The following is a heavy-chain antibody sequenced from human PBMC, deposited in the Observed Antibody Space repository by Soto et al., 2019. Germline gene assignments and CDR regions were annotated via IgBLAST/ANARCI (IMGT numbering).Heavy chain of an antibody. CDR1: GGTFTNYI. J-gene: IGHJ6*03. V-gene: IGHV1-69*02. CDR2: FIPIQGKA. Sequence: QVQLVQSGAEVKKPGSSVKVSCEASGGTFTNYIFSWVRQAPGQGLEWMGRFIPIQGKADYALKFQDRVTFTADESTKTVYMELRGLRPEDTALYFCARSFVIVHSGYMDAWGKGTAISVSS. CDR3: ARSFVIVHSGYMDA. D-gene: IGHD3-16*02.